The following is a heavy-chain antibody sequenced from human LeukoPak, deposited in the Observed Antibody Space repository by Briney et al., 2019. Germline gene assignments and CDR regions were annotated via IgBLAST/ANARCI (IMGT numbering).Heavy chain of an antibody. Sequence: GGSLRLSCVASGFTFRSYVLSWVRQAPGKGLEWVSRINSDGSSTSYADSVKGRFTISRDNAKNTLYLQMNSLRAEDTAVYYCARVGSGYYYGTGYNWFDPWGQGTLVTVSS. V-gene: IGHV3-74*01. D-gene: IGHD3-22*01. J-gene: IGHJ5*02. CDR2: INSDGSST. CDR3: ARVGSGYYYGTGYNWFDP. CDR1: GFTFRSYV.